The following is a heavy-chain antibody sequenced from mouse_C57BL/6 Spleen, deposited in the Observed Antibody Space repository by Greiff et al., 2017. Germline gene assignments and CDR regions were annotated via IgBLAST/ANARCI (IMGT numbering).Heavy chain of an antibody. D-gene: IGHD2-10*01. CDR2: IDPSDSET. V-gene: IGHV1-52*01. CDR3: ARAYYGNYVYYFDY. J-gene: IGHJ2*01. CDR1: GYTFTSYW. Sequence: QVQLQQPGAELVRPGSSVKLSCKASGYTFTSYWMHWVKQRPIQGLEWIGNIDPSDSETHYNQKFKDKATLTVYKSSSTAYMQLSSLTSEDSAVYYCARAYYGNYVYYFDYWGQGTTLTVSS.